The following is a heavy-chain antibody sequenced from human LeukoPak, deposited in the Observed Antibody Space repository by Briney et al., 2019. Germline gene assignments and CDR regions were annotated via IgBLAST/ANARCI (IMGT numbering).Heavy chain of an antibody. V-gene: IGHV3-48*03. CDR1: GFTFNTYE. D-gene: IGHD3-22*01. CDR3: ATDYYHSSGQSPDAFDI. CDR2: ISGSYSTI. Sequence: GGSLRVSCAASGFTFNTYEMNWVRQAPGKGLEWVSYISGSYSTIYYADSVKGRFTISRDNAKSTLHLQMNSLRAKDTAIYYCATDYYHSSGQSPDAFDIWGQGTMVTVSS. J-gene: IGHJ3*02.